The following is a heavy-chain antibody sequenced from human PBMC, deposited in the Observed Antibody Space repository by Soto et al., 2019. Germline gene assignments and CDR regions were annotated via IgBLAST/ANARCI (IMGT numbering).Heavy chain of an antibody. J-gene: IGHJ4*02. CDR1: GFSFGNYW. Sequence: LRLSCAVSGFSFGNYWMSWVRQAPGKGLEWLASIKEDGSERYYLDSVKGRFTISRDNAKDSLSLQMNSLRGEDTAFYYCARDVGPVTIFGEALSGYFDFWGQGTLVTVSS. V-gene: IGHV3-7*03. CDR2: IKEDGSER. D-gene: IGHD3-3*01. CDR3: ARDVGPVTIFGEALSGYFDF.